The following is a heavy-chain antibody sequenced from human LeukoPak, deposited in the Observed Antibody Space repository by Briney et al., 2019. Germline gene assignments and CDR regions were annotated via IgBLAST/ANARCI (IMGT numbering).Heavy chain of an antibody. D-gene: IGHD6-13*01. J-gene: IGHJ4*02. CDR2: ISTGNGNT. Sequence: ASVKVSCKASGDTFIRYGISWVRQAPGQGLEWMGWISTGNGNTNYGQKFQGRVTMTEDTSTDTAYMELSSLRSEDTAVYYCATDLGSSWSPWGYWGQGTLVTVSS. CDR3: ATDLGSSWSPWGY. V-gene: IGHV1-18*01. CDR1: GDTFIRYG.